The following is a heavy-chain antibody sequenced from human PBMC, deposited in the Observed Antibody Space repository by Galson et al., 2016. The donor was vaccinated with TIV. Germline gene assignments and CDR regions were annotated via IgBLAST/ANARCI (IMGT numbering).Heavy chain of an antibody. J-gene: IGHJ4*02. D-gene: IGHD3-3*01. CDR1: GFSLGTYGMS. V-gene: IGHV2-70*17. CDR3: SRAPISIFGLATSYYFDS. Sequence: PALVKPTQTLTLTCTFSGFSLGTYGMSVGWIRQPPGKALEWLARIDWDDDKFYNSSLKTRLTISKDISRNQVVLTMTNMDPVDTATYYCSRAPISIFGLATSYYFDSWGQGTLVTVSS. CDR2: IDWDDDK.